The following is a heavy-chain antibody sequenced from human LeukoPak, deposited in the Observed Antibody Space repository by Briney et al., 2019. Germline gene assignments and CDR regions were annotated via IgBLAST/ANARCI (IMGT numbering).Heavy chain of an antibody. CDR2: IKQDGSEK. CDR1: GFTFNSYW. D-gene: IGHD4-17*01. CDR3: ARDYGADYFDY. J-gene: IGHJ4*02. V-gene: IGHV3-7*03. Sequence: GGSLRLSCAASGFTFNSYWMSWVRQAPGKGLEWVANIKQDGSEKYYVDSVKGRFTISRDNAKNSLYLQMNSLRAEDTAVYYCARDYGADYFDYWGQGTLVTVSS.